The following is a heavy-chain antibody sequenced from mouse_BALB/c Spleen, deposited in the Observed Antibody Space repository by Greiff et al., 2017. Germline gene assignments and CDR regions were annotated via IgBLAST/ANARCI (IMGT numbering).Heavy chain of an antibody. D-gene: IGHD4-1*01. CDR3: ATFYWGGAMDY. CDR2: ISYSGST. V-gene: IGHV3-2*02. Sequence: ESGPGLVKPSQSLSLTCTVTGYSITSDYAWNWIRQFPGNKLEWMGYISYSGSTSYNPSLKSRISITRDTSKNQFFLQLNSVTTEDTATYYCATFYWGGAMDYWGQGTSVTVSS. J-gene: IGHJ4*01. CDR1: GYSITSDYA.